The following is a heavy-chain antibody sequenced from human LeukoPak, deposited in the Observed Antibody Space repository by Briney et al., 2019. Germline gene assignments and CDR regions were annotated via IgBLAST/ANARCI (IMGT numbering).Heavy chain of an antibody. CDR3: ARDNVGATPFDY. Sequence: GGSLRLSCAASGFTFRYFWMSWVRQAPAKGLEWVANINLDGTERHYVDSVKGRFTISRDNARKSLYLQMNSLRDEDTAVYYCARDNVGATPFDYWGQGTLVTVSS. CDR2: INLDGTER. D-gene: IGHD1-26*01. V-gene: IGHV3-7*05. CDR1: GFTFRYFW. J-gene: IGHJ4*02.